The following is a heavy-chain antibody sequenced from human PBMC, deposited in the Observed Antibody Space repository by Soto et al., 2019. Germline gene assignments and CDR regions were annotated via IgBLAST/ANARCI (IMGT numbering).Heavy chain of an antibody. V-gene: IGHV4-59*01. CDR3: AAGEASSRNLAPYYLDF. D-gene: IGHD6-13*01. Sequence: SETLSLTCTVSGGFITSSYWSWIRRPPGKGLEWIGYIHYSGTTSFFPSYNPSLRSRVTISEDTSKNQFSLKLLSVTTADTAVYFCAAGEASSRNLAPYYLDFWGQGTLVTVSS. CDR1: GGFITSSY. CDR2: IHYSGTT. J-gene: IGHJ4*02.